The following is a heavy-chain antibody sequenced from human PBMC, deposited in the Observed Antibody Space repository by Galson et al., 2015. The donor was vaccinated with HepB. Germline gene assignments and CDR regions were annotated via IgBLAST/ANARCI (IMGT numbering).Heavy chain of an antibody. CDR2: IKQDGSEK. V-gene: IGHV3-7*03. J-gene: IGHJ3*02. D-gene: IGHD3-10*01. Sequence: SLRLSCAASGFNFSNYWMNWVRQAPGKGLEWVANIKQDGSEKYYVDSVKGRFTISRDNAKNSLYLQMNSLKAEDTAVYYCARGRDAFDICGQGTMVAVSS. CDR1: GFNFSNYW. CDR3: ARGRDAFDI.